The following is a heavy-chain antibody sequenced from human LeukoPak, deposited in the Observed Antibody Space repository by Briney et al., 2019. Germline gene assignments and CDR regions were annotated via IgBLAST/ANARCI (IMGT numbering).Heavy chain of an antibody. V-gene: IGHV4-59*01. D-gene: IGHD3-10*01. Sequence: SETLSLTCTVSGGSISSYYWSWIRQPPGKGLEGIGYIYYSGSANYNPSLKSRVTILVDTSKNQFSLKLRSVTAADTAVYYCAMMRYGSGSPLFDPWGQGTLVTVSS. J-gene: IGHJ5*02. CDR3: AMMRYGSGSPLFDP. CDR1: GGSISSYY. CDR2: IYYSGSA.